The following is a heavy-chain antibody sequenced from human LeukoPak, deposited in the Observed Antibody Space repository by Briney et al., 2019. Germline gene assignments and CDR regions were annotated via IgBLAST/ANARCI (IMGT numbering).Heavy chain of an antibody. Sequence: GGSLRLSCAASGFTFSSYCMHWVRQAPGKGLEWVAIIWYEGRKKYYGHSVTGRFIISRDNLRNTLYLQMHSLRVEDTTVYYCARESIPLAESYYRHYGLDGWGQGTTVSVSS. D-gene: IGHD3-10*01. CDR2: IWYEGRKK. J-gene: IGHJ6*02. V-gene: IGHV3-33*01. CDR1: GFTFSSYC. CDR3: ARESIPLAESYYRHYGLDG.